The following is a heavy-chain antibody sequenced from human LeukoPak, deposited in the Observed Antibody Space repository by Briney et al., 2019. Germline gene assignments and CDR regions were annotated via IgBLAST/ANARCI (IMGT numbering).Heavy chain of an antibody. Sequence: GASVKVSCKASGYTFTGYYMHWVRQAPGQGLEWMGRINPNSGGTNYAQKFQGRVTMTRDTSISTAYMELSRLRSDDTAVYYCARDMTSWRYYYYGMDVWGQGTTVTVPS. CDR2: INPNSGGT. CDR3: ARDMTSWRYYYYGMDV. J-gene: IGHJ6*02. CDR1: GYTFTGYY. D-gene: IGHD2-2*01. V-gene: IGHV1-2*06.